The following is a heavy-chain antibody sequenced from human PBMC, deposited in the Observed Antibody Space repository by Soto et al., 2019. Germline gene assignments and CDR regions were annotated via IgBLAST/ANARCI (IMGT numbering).Heavy chain of an antibody. CDR2: INPNDRAT. D-gene: IGHD2-8*01. CDR1: GYTFTAFC. Sequence: SVKVSWKDSGYTFTAFCMHWVRQAPGQGLEWVGWINPNDRATNFAQKFQGRVTVTSDTSITTVYMELDSLTSDDTAVFYCPRRRNTADCTPRYDYWGQGTRDTVSS. V-gene: IGHV1-2*02. CDR3: PRRRNTADCTPRYDY. J-gene: IGHJ4*02.